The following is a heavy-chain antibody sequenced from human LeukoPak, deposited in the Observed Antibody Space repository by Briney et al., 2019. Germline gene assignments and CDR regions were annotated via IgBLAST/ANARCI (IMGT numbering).Heavy chain of an antibody. CDR3: ARGPPPDFDY. CDR1: GDSISSYY. Sequence: PSETLSLTCTVSGDSISSYYWSWIRQPAGKGLEWIGRIHPSGSTNYNPSLKSRVTLSVDTSKNQFSLKLNSVTAADTAVYYCARGPPPDFDYWGRGTLVTVPS. CDR2: IHPSGST. J-gene: IGHJ4*02. V-gene: IGHV4-4*07.